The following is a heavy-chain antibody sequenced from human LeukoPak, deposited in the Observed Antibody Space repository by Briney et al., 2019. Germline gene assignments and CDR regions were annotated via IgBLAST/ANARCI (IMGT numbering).Heavy chain of an antibody. CDR1: GFTFSSYA. CDR3: ASFKAGTFDY. D-gene: IGHD6-19*01. CDR2: ISYDGSNK. J-gene: IGHJ4*02. Sequence: GGSLRLSCAASGFTFSSYAMHWVRQAPRKGLDWVAVISYDGSNKYYADSVKGRFTISRDNSKNTLYLQMNSLRAEDTAVYYCASFKAGTFDYWGQGTLVTVSS. V-gene: IGHV3-30*04.